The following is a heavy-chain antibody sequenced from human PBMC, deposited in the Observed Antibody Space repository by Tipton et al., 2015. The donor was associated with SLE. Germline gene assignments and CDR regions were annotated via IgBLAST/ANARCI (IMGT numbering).Heavy chain of an antibody. V-gene: IGHV3-9*01. CDR1: GFTFDDYA. D-gene: IGHD3-3*01. Sequence: SLRLSCGAFGFTFDDYAMHWVRQAPGKGLEWVSGISWNSGSIGYADSVKGRFTISRDNAKNSLYLQMNSLRAEDTALYYCAKVLPKCALWSGSPVGSFHHWGRSPLVPVST. CDR2: ISWNSGSI. CDR3: AKVLPKCALWSGSPVGSFHH. J-gene: IGHJ2*01.